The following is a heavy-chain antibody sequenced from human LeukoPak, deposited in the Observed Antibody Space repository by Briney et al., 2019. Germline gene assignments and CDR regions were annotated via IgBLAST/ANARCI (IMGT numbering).Heavy chain of an antibody. D-gene: IGHD2-15*01. CDR1: GYTFTSYY. CDR3: ARAGGGLDY. Sequence: ASVKVSCKASGYTFTSYYMHWVRQAPGQGLEWMGIINPSGGSTSYAQKFQGRVTMTRDTSTSTVYMELSRLTSDDTAVYYCARAGGGLDYWGQGTLVTVSS. CDR2: INPSGGST. J-gene: IGHJ4*02. V-gene: IGHV1-46*01.